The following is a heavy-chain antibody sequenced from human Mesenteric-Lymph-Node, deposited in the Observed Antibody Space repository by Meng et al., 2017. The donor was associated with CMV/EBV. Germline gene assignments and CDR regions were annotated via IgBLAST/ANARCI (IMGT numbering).Heavy chain of an antibody. V-gene: IGHV2-5*02. CDR1: GFSPSTSGVG. CDR3: AHSSGIAAAGPFYFDY. D-gene: IGHD6-13*01. CDR2: IYWDDDK. J-gene: IGHJ4*02. Sequence: QITLKESGPTLVKPTQTLTPTCTFSGFSPSTSGVGVGWIRQPPGKALEWLALIYWDDDKRYSPSLKSRLTITKDTSKNQVVLTMTNMDPVDTATYYCAHSSGIAAAGPFYFDYWGQGTLVTVSS.